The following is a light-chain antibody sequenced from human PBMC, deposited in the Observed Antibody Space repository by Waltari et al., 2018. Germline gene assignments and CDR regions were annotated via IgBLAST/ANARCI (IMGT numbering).Light chain of an antibody. CDR1: QSLLHSNGRSG. V-gene: IGKV2-28*01. CDR2: LCS. CDR3: MQSLQSPWT. J-gene: IGKJ1*01. Sequence: DIVMTQSPLSLSVTPGEPASVSCRSSQSLLHSNGRSGLDWYLQKPGQSPQLLIYLCSYRASGVPDRFSGSGSGTDFTLKISRVEAEDVGVYYCMQSLQSPWTFGQGTKVEIK.